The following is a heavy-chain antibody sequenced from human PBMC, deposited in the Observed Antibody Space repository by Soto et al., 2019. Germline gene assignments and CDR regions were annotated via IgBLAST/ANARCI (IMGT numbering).Heavy chain of an antibody. CDR1: GYSFTSYW. Sequence: EVQLVQSGAEVKKPGESLKISCKGSGYSFTSYWIGWVRQMPGKGLEWMGIIYPGDSDPRYSPSFQGQVTISADKSISTAYLQWSSLKASDTAMYYCARQGGGDYYGSGSYFGRDAFDIWGQGTMVTVSS. CDR3: ARQGGGDYYGSGSYFGRDAFDI. CDR2: IYPGDSDP. V-gene: IGHV5-51*01. D-gene: IGHD3-10*01. J-gene: IGHJ3*02.